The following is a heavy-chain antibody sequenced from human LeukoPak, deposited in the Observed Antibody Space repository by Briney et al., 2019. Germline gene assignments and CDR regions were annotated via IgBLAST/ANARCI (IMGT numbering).Heavy chain of an antibody. J-gene: IGHJ2*01. Sequence: SETLSLTCTVSGGSISSSSYYWGWLRQPPGKGLEWIGSIYYSGSTYYNPSLKSRVTISVDTSKNQFSLKLSSVTAADTAVYYCARPLAAAGSRYWYFDLWGRGTLVTVSS. CDR1: GGSISSSSYY. CDR3: ARPLAAAGSRYWYFDL. D-gene: IGHD6-13*01. V-gene: IGHV4-39*01. CDR2: IYYSGST.